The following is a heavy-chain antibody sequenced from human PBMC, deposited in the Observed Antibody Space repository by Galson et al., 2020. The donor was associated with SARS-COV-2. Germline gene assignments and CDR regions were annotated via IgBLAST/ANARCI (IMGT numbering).Heavy chain of an antibody. J-gene: IGHJ4*02. CDR3: AHQVTEDLLWFGALTYYFDY. CDR1: GFSLSTSGVG. CDR2: IYWNDDK. D-gene: IGHD3-10*01. Sequence: SGPTLVKPTQTLTLTCTFSGFSLSTSGVGVGWIRQPPGKALEWLALIYWNDDKRYSPSLKSRLTITKDTSKNQVVLTMTNMDPVDTATYYCAHQVTEDLLWFGALTYYFDYWGQGTLVTVSS. V-gene: IGHV2-5*01.